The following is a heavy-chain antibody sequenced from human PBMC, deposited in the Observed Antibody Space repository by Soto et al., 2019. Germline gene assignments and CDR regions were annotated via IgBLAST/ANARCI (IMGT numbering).Heavy chain of an antibody. V-gene: IGHV3-30-3*01. CDR2: ISYDGSNK. CDR3: AREGGLLSYYYGMEV. CDR1: GFTFSSYA. Sequence: QVQLVESGGGVVQPGRSLRLSCAASGFTFSSYAMHWVRQAPGKGLEWVAVISYDGSNKYYADSVKGRFTISRDNSKNTLYLQMNSLRAEDTAVYYCAREGGLLSYYYGMEVWGQGTTVTVSS. D-gene: IGHD4-17*01. J-gene: IGHJ6*02.